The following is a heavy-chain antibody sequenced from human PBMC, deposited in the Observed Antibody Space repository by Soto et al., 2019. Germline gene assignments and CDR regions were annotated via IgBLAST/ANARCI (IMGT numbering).Heavy chain of an antibody. D-gene: IGHD1-1*01. CDR1: GFPFNTYD. CDR2: ISAHNGDT. CDR3: SRGYKYGGVDKYHYYGMDV. J-gene: IGHJ6*02. V-gene: IGHV1-18*01. Sequence: QVRMVQSGPEVKRPGASVKVSCKASGFPFNTYDITWVRHVPGQGLEWMAWISAHNGDTKFAQKFQDRVTMSTDTSTSTAYMELRSLTSDDTGVYYCSRGYKYGGVDKYHYYGMDVWGQGTTVTVSS.